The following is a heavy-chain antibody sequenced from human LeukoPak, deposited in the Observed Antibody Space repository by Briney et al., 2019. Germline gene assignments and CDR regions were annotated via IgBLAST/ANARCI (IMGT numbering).Heavy chain of an antibody. CDR1: GFTLSSYR. V-gene: IGHV3-48*01. CDR2: ISSSSSTI. CDR3: ARDRMCDI. J-gene: IGHJ3*02. Sequence: GGSLRLSCAASGFTLSSYRMNWVRQPPGKGLEWVSYISSSSSTIYYADSVKGRFTISRDNAKNSLYLRMNSLRVEDTAVYYCARDRMCDIWGQGAMVTVSS.